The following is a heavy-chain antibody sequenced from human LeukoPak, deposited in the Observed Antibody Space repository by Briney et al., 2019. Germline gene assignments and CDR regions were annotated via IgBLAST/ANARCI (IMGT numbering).Heavy chain of an antibody. CDR1: GFTFSSYA. J-gene: IGHJ4*02. CDR2: ISYDGSNK. Sequence: GGSLRLACAASGFTFSSYAMHWVRQAPGKGLEWVAVISYDGSNKYYADSVKGRFTISRDNSKNTLYLQMNSLRAEDTAVYYCARAQWLVHRATYYFDYWGQGTLVTVSS. V-gene: IGHV3-30*04. CDR3: ARAQWLVHRATYYFDY. D-gene: IGHD6-19*01.